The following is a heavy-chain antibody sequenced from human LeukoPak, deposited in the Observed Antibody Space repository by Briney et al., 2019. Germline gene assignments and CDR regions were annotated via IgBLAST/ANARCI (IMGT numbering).Heavy chain of an antibody. D-gene: IGHD3-22*01. CDR2: IKSKTAGGTT. Sequence: TGGSLRLSCAASGFTFSNAWMTWVRQAPGKGLEWVGRIKSKTAGGTTDYAAPVKGRFTISRDDSKNTLYLQMGSLKTEDTAVYYCASLKGLFDYFDYWGQGILVTVYS. CDR3: ASLKGLFDYFDY. V-gene: IGHV3-15*01. J-gene: IGHJ4*02. CDR1: GFTFSNAW.